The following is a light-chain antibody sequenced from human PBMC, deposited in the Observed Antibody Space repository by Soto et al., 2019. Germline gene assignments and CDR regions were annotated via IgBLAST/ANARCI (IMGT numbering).Light chain of an antibody. V-gene: IGLV2-14*01. Sequence: QAALTQPAYVSGSPGQSITISCTGTNSDVGGYNFVSWYQQHPGKAPKLMIYDVSNRPSGVSNRISGSKSGNTASLNISGLQSEDEADYYCSSYTSSSIPYVFGIGTKLTVL. CDR2: DVS. J-gene: IGLJ1*01. CDR3: SSYTSSSIPYV. CDR1: NSDVGGYNF.